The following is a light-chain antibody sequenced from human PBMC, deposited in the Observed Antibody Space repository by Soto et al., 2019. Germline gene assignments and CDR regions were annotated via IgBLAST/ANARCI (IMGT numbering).Light chain of an antibody. CDR1: SSDVGGYNY. CDR3: SSYTSSSTLDV. V-gene: IGLV2-14*01. CDR2: DVS. Sequence: QSALTQPASVSGSPGQSITISCTGTSSDVGGYNYVSWYQQHPGKAPKLMIYDVSNRPSGVSNGFSGSKSGNTASLTISGLQAEDEADYCCSSYTSSSTLDVFGTGTKVTVL. J-gene: IGLJ1*01.